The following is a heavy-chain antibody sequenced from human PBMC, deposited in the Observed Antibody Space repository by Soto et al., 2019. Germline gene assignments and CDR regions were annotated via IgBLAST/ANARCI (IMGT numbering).Heavy chain of an antibody. D-gene: IGHD5-12*01. Sequence: QVQLQQWGAGLLKPSETLSLTCAVYGGSFSGYYWSWIRQPPGKGLEWIGEINHSGSTNYNPSLKRRVTISVDTSKNQFSLKLSSVTAADTAVYYCARGREWKWLRYKYYFDYWGQGTLVTVSS. CDR2: INHSGST. CDR1: GGSFSGYY. CDR3: ARGREWKWLRYKYYFDY. V-gene: IGHV4-34*01. J-gene: IGHJ4*02.